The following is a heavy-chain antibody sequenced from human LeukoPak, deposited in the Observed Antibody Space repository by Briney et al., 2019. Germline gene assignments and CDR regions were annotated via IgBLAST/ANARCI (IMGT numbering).Heavy chain of an antibody. CDR3: ARFSYGGNAYYSFYSMDV. D-gene: IGHD4-23*01. J-gene: IGHJ6*03. V-gene: IGHV4-59*01. Sequence: SETLSLSCTVSGDSMRNNYWTWLRQPPGKGLEWIGYTHYSGSTKYSAYLKHRVPIAADPHNNKFSLALTSVTAADTTVYYCARFSYGGNAYYSFYSMDVWGKGTTVTVSS. CDR1: GDSMRNNY. CDR2: THYSGST.